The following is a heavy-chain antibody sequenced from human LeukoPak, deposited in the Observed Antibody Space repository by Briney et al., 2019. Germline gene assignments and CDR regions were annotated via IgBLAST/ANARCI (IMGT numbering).Heavy chain of an antibody. D-gene: IGHD2-15*01. CDR1: GFTSSTYW. CDR3: ARRDIVVVVSASDY. CDR2: IKQDGSEK. Sequence: GGSLRLSCAASGFTSSTYWMSWVRQAPGKGLEWVANIKQDGSEKYYVDTVKGRFTMSRDNSKNTVYLQMNSLRVDDTAVYYCARRDIVVVVSASDYWGQGTLVTVSS. J-gene: IGHJ4*02. V-gene: IGHV3-7*03.